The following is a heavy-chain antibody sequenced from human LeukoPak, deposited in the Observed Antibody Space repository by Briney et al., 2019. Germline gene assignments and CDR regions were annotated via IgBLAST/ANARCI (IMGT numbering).Heavy chain of an antibody. D-gene: IGHD5-18*01. J-gene: IGHJ4*02. CDR1: GFTFSSYG. CDR2: ISYDGSNK. V-gene: IGHV3-30*18. CDR3: AKDSGYSYGYLDY. Sequence: QTGGSLRLSCAASGFTFSSYGVHWVRQAPGKGLEWVAVISYDGSNKYYADSVKGRFTISRDSSKNTLYLQMNSLRAEDTAVYYCAKDSGYSYGYLDYWGQGTLVTVSS.